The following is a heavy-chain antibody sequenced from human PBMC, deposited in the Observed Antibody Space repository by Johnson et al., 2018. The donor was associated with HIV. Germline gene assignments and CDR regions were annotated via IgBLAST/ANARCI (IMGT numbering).Heavy chain of an antibody. V-gene: IGHV3-33*08. CDR1: QFSFSTYA. CDR2: IWYDGSNK. J-gene: IGHJ3*01. CDR3: ARDYNGAFDV. D-gene: IGHD5-24*01. Sequence: QVQLVESGGGLAKPAWSPILSCAASQFSFSTYAMHWVRQAPGKGLEWVAVIWYDGSNKNYADSVKGRFTISRDNSKNAMSLQMNSLRAEDTAVYYCARDYNGAFDVWGQGTLVTVSS.